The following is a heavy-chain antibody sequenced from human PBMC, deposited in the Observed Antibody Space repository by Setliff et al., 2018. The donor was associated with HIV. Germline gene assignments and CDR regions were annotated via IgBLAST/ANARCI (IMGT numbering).Heavy chain of an antibody. J-gene: IGHJ2*01. V-gene: IGHV3-21*01. CDR1: GFTLSTYS. Sequence: GGSLRLSCVASGFTLSTYSMNWVRQAPGKGLEWVSSITTDSSYIFDADSVKGRFTISRDNSKNTLYLQMNSLRAEDTAVYYCARDRFPQSNIFGAWYFDLWGRGTLVTVSS. D-gene: IGHD3-10*02. CDR3: ARDRFPQSNIFGAWYFDL. CDR2: ITTDSSYI.